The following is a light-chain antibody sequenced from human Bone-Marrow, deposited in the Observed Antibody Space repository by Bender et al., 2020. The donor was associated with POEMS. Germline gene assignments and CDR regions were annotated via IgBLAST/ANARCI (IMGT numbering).Light chain of an antibody. CDR3: QSYDSSLSVVV. V-gene: IGLV1-40*01. Sequence: QSVLTQAPSVSGAPGQRVTISCTGSSSTIGARYDVHWYQHRPGAAPKLLIYGNSNRPSGVPDRFSAYTSGTSASLAITGLQAEDEADYYCQSYDSSLSVVVFGGGTKLTVL. CDR1: SSTIGARYD. CDR2: GNS. J-gene: IGLJ2*01.